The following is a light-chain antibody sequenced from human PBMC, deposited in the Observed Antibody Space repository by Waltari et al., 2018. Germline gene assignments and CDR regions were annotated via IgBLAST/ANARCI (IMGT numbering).Light chain of an antibody. CDR1: QSVGAN. Sequence: ERVLTQSPDPLSVYPGERATLSCRASQSVGANVACYQQRPGQAPRLLIFGASIRASGIPARFSGSGSGTEFTFTISSLESEDFAVYYCLQYNNWPRTFGQGTKVEV. J-gene: IGKJ1*01. V-gene: IGKV3-15*01. CDR3: LQYNNWPRT. CDR2: GAS.